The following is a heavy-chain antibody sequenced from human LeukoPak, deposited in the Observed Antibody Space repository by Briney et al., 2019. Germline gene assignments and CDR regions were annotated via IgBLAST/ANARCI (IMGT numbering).Heavy chain of an antibody. CDR3: ARGAGTYFDY. CDR2: IYTSGST. D-gene: IGHD1-14*01. V-gene: IGHV4-61*02. CDR1: GGSNSSGSYY. J-gene: IGHJ4*02. Sequence: SETLSLTCTVSGGSNSSGSYYWSWLRQPAGKGLEWIGRIYTSGSTNYNPSLKSRATISVDTSKNQFSLKLSSVTAADTAVYYCARGAGTYFDYWGQGTLVTVSS.